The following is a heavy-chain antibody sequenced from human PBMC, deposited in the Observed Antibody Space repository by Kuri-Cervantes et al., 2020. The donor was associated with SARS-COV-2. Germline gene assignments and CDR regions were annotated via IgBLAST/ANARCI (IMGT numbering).Heavy chain of an antibody. Sequence: GESLKISCAASGFTFSSYAMSWVRQAPGKGLEWVSAISGSGGSTYYADSVRGRFTISRDNSKNTLYLQMNSLKTEDTAVYYCTTDRSIAVAGTGFSPSYYYYGMDVWGQGTTVTVSS. J-gene: IGHJ6*02. CDR3: TTDRSIAVAGTGFSPSYYYYGMDV. CDR2: ISGSGGST. D-gene: IGHD6-19*01. CDR1: GFTFSSYA. V-gene: IGHV3-23*01.